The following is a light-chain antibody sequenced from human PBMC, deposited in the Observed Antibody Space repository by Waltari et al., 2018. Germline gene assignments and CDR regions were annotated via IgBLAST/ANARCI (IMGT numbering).Light chain of an antibody. J-gene: IGLJ2*01. CDR3: AAWDDSLNGYVV. CDR2: KNS. V-gene: IGLV1-44*01. CDR1: SPNFGSTR. Sequence: QSVLTQPPSASGPPGQRVTISCSGSSPNFGSTRVNWYHQVPGTAPKLLIYKNSQRPSGVPDRFSGSKSGTSASLAISGLQSEDEADYYCAAWDDSLNGYVVFGGGTKLTVL.